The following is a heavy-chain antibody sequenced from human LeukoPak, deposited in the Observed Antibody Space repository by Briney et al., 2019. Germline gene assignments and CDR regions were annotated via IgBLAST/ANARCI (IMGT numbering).Heavy chain of an antibody. J-gene: IGHJ4*02. CDR3: ARAPSVGATTLDY. CDR1: GFTFSSYA. Sequence: PGRSLRLSCVASGFTFSSYAMHWVRQAPGKGLEGVAVISYDGSYKYYADSVKGRFTISRDNSENTLYLQMNSLRVEDTAVYYCARAPSVGATTLDYWGQGTLVTVSS. CDR2: ISYDGSYK. V-gene: IGHV3-30*04. D-gene: IGHD1-26*01.